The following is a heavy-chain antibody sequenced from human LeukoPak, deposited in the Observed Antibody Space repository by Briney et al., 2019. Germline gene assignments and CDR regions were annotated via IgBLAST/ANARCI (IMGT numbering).Heavy chain of an antibody. D-gene: IGHD1-26*01. Sequence: SETLSLTCTVSGGSISSYYWSWIRQPAGKGLEWIGRICTSGSTNYNPSLKSRVTMSVDTSKNQFSLKLSSVTAADTAVYYCARIIVGATTGYSYYYMDVWGKGTTVTISS. CDR1: GGSISSYY. V-gene: IGHV4-4*07. CDR2: ICTSGST. CDR3: ARIIVGATTGYSYYYMDV. J-gene: IGHJ6*03.